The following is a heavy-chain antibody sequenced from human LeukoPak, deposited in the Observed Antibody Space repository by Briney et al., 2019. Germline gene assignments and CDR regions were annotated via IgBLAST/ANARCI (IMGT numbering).Heavy chain of an antibody. V-gene: IGHV4-61*02. D-gene: IGHD3-10*01. CDR3: ARGGGVTMVRGADY. CDR2: IYHSGST. CDR1: GGSICSGSYY. Sequence: SQTLSLTCTVSGGSICSGSYYWSCIRQPAGRGLEWIGGIYHSGSTYYNPSLKSRVTISVDTSKNQSSLKLSSVTAADTAVCYCARGGGVTMVRGADYWGQGTLVTVSS. J-gene: IGHJ4*02.